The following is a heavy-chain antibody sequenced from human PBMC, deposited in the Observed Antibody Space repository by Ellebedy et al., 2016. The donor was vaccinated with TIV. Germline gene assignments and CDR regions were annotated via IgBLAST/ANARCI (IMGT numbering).Heavy chain of an antibody. CDR1: GFPFGTYS. J-gene: IGHJ4*02. V-gene: IGHV3-48*04. D-gene: IGHD1-1*01. Sequence: GESLKISCAASGFPFGTYSMNRVPPAPGKGLEWISYIGTTISTVYYADSVKGRFTISRDNAENSLYLQMNSLRAEDTAVYYCARGTTVVPLRDYWGQGTLVTVSS. CDR2: IGTTISTV. CDR3: ARGTTVVPLRDY.